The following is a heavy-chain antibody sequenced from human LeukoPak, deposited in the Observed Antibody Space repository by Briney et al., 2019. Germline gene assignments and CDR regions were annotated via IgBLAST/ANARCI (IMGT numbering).Heavy chain of an antibody. CDR2: IYYSGST. V-gene: IGHV4-30-4*01. Sequence: PSQTLSLTCTVSGGSISSGDYYWSWIRQPPGKGLEWIGYIYYSGSTYYNPSLKSRVTISVDTSKNQFSLKLSSVTAAHTAVYYCARDRHCSGGSCQAFDYWGQGTLVTVSS. CDR3: ARDRHCSGGSCQAFDY. J-gene: IGHJ4*02. CDR1: GGSISSGDYY. D-gene: IGHD2-15*01.